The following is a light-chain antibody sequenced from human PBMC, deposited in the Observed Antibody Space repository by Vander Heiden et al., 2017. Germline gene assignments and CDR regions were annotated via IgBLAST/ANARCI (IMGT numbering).Light chain of an antibody. CDR1: ALPKQY. Sequence: YELTQPPSVPVSPGQPARITCSGDALPKQYAFWYQQKPGQAPVLVMYKDSERSSGIPDRFSGSSSGTTVTLTISGVQAEDEADYYCQSADSSGADVVFGGGTKLTVL. CDR2: KDS. J-gene: IGLJ2*01. V-gene: IGLV3-25*03. CDR3: QSADSSGADVV.